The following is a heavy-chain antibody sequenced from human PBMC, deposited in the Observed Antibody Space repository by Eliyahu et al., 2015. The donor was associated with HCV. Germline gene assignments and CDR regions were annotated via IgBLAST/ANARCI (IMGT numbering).Heavy chain of an antibody. CDR3: ARGIVLVPAVIDRVFRSKGGNIDY. CDR2: ISSSNSYI. V-gene: IGHV3-21*06. Sequence: EVQLVESGGGLVKSGGSLRLSCAASGFTFSXXTMNWVRQAPGKGLGXVSSISSSNSYIHYADSVKGRFTISRDNAKNSLYLQMNSLRAEDTAVYYCARGIVLVPAVIDRVFRSKGGNIDYWGQGTLVTVSS. CDR1: GFTFSXXT. D-gene: IGHD2-2*01. J-gene: IGHJ4*02.